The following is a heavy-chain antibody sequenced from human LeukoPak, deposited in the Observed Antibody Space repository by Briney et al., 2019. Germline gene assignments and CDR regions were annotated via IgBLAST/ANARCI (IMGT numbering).Heavy chain of an antibody. CDR2: INSDGSST. V-gene: IGHV3-74*01. J-gene: IGHJ4*02. D-gene: IGHD6-13*01. CDR1: GFTFSRYY. CDR3: TRVFVGDEYSSSGY. Sequence: GGSLRLSCAASGFTFSRYYMHWVRQAPGKGLVWVSRINSDGSSTTYADSVKGRFTISRDNAKNTLYLQMNSLKVEDTAVYYCTRVFVGDEYSSSGYWGQGTLVTVTS.